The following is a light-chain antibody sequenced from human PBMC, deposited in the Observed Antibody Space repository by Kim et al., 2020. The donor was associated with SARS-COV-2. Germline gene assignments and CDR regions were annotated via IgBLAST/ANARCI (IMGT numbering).Light chain of an antibody. CDR3: MIWPTSDSGV. CDR2: YYSDSNK. Sequence: ELTQPPSSSASPGESARLTCTLPSDINVDHCNIYWYLQKPGSPPRYLLYYYSDSNKGQGSGVPSRFSGSKDASANTGILLISGLQSEDEADYYCMIWPTSDSGVFGGGTQLTVL. CDR1: SDINVDHCN. V-gene: IGLV5-37*01. J-gene: IGLJ3*02.